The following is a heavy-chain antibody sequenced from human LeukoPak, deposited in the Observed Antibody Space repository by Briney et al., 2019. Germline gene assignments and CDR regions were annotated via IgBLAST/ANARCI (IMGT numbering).Heavy chain of an antibody. V-gene: IGHV3-48*02. D-gene: IGHD2-21*01. J-gene: IGHJ3*02. CDR3: TRDLFNAFDI. Sequence: GGSLRLSCAASGFTFNSYSMNWVRQAPGKRLEWVSFITSSSSIIYYADSVKGRFTISRDNAKNSLYLQMNSLRDEDTAVYYCTRDLFNAFDIWGQGTMVTVSS. CDR1: GFTFNSYS. CDR2: ITSSSSII.